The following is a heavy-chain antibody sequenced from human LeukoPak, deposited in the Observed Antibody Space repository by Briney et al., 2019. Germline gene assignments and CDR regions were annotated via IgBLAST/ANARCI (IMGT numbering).Heavy chain of an antibody. D-gene: IGHD1-1*01. CDR2: IMYTGDT. J-gene: IGHJ4*02. CDR3: ARGRDSYKTGY. V-gene: IGHV4-31*03. Sequence: PSETLSLTCTLSGESINSGGSYWSWIRQYPGKGLEWIENIMYTGDTYCNPSLKSRVTISRDMSANHFSQKLTSVTAADTAVYYCARGRDSYKTGYWGQGTLVTVSS. CDR1: GESINSGGSY.